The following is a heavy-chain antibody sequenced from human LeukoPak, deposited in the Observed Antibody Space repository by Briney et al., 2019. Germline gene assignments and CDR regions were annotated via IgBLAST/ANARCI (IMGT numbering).Heavy chain of an antibody. J-gene: IGHJ3*02. CDR1: GGSISSSSYH. D-gene: IGHD3-22*01. CDR3: ARVARITMIVVVITDDPFDI. V-gene: IGHV4-39*07. CDR2: IYYSGST. Sequence: SETLSLTCTVSGGSISSSSYHWGWIRQPPGKGLEWIGSIYYSGSTYYNPSLKSRVTISIDTSKNQFSLKLSSVTAADTAVYYCARVARITMIVVVITDDPFDIWGQGTMVTVSS.